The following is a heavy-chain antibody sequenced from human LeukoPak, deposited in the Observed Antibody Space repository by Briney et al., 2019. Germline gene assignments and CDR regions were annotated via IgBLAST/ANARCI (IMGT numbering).Heavy chain of an antibody. V-gene: IGHV3-33*01. Sequence: GGSLRLSCAASGFTFSSYSMHWVRQAPGKGLEWVAVIWYDGSNKYYADSVKGRFTISRDNSKNTLDLQMNSLRAEDTAVYYCARDRSYDFWSGHSTPDYWGQGTLVTVSS. CDR1: GFTFSSYS. CDR3: ARDRSYDFWSGHSTPDY. CDR2: IWYDGSNK. D-gene: IGHD3-3*01. J-gene: IGHJ4*02.